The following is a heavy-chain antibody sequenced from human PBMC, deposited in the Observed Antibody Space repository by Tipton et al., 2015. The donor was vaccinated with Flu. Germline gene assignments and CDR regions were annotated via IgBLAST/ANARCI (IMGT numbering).Heavy chain of an antibody. D-gene: IGHD2-2*01. V-gene: IGHV4-59*12. CDR1: GGSIGSYY. J-gene: IGHJ4*02. CDR3: ARDASLGMPDYFDY. CDR2: IYNSQYT. Sequence: TLSLTCTVSGGSIGSYYWNWIRQSPGKGLEWIGYIYNSQYTKYNPSLKSRVTISVHTSKKQFSLQLRSVTAADTAVYYCARDASLGMPDYFDYWGQGTLVTASS.